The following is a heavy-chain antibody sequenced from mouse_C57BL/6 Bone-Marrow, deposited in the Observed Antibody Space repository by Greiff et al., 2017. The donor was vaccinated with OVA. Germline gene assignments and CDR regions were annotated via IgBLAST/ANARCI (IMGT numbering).Heavy chain of an antibody. CDR3: ARGKFITTVVADY. J-gene: IGHJ2*01. D-gene: IGHD1-1*01. CDR1: GYTFTDYY. V-gene: IGHV1-26*01. CDR2: INPNNGGT. Sequence: EVQLQQSGPELVKPGASVKISCKASGYTFTDYYMNWVKQSHGKSLEWIGDINPNNGGTSYNQKFKGKATLTVDKSSSTAYMELRSLTSEDSAVYYCARGKFITTVVADYWGQGTTLTVSS.